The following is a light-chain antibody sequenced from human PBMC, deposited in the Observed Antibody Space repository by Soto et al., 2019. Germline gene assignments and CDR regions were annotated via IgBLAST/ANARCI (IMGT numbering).Light chain of an antibody. CDR2: DAS. V-gene: IGKV1-5*01. J-gene: IGKJ1*01. CDR3: QQYSTYST. Sequence: DIQMTQSPSSVSASLGDRVTITCRASQSISSSLAWYQQKPGKAPKLLIYDASNLESGVPSIFSGSGSGTEFTLTISSLPPDDFATYYCQQYSTYSTFGQGTKVDIK. CDR1: QSISSS.